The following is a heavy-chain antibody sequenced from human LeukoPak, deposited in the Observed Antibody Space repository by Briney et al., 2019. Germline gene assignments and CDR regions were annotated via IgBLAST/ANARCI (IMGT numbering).Heavy chain of an antibody. CDR3: ARHARSMGLRSFDY. CDR2: IYYSGST. V-gene: IGHV4-39*01. CDR1: GVSISSSSYY. D-gene: IGHD4-17*01. Sequence: SETLSLTCTVSGVSISSSSYYWGWIRQPPGKGLEWIGSIYYSGSTYYNPSLKSRVTISVDTSKNRFSLKLSSVTAADTAVYYCARHARSMGLRSFDYWGQGTLVTVSS. J-gene: IGHJ4*02.